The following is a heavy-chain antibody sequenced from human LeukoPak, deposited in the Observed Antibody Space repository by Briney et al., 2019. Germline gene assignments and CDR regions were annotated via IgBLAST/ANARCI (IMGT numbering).Heavy chain of an antibody. CDR1: GGSISSYY. V-gene: IGHV4-59*08. CDR3: ARHGVTMIRGAPQAFFDI. CDR2: IYYSGST. D-gene: IGHD3-10*01. Sequence: SETLSLTCTVSGGSISSYYWSWIRQPPGKGLEWIGYIYYSGSTNYNPSLKSRVTISVDTSKNQFSLKLSSVTAADTAVYYCARHGVTMIRGAPQAFFDIWGQGTRVTVSS. J-gene: IGHJ3*02.